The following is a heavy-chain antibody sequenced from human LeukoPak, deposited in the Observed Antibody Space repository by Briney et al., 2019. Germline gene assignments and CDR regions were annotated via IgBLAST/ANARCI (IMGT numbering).Heavy chain of an antibody. J-gene: IGHJ4*02. CDR3: ARGGGGYSGYDETGSFGY. CDR1: GFTFSSYE. Sequence: PGGSLGLSCAASGFTFSSYEMNWVRQAPGKGLEWVSYISSSGSTIYYADSVKGRFTISRDNAKNSLYLQMNSLRAEDTAVYYCARGGGGYSGYDETGSFGYWGQGTLVTVSS. V-gene: IGHV3-48*03. D-gene: IGHD5-12*01. CDR2: ISSSGSTI.